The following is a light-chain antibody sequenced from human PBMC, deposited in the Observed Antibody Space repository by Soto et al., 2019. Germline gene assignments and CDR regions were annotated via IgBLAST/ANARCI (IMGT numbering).Light chain of an antibody. J-gene: IGKJ1*01. V-gene: IGKV4-1*01. CDR1: QSVLYSSNNKNY. Sequence: DIVMTQSPDSLAVSVGERATINCKSSQSVLYSSNNKNYLAWYQQRPGQPPNLLIYWASTRESGVPDRFSGSGSGTDFTLTISSLQAEDVAIYYCQQYFSFPWTFGQGTKVEIK. CDR3: QQYFSFPWT. CDR2: WAS.